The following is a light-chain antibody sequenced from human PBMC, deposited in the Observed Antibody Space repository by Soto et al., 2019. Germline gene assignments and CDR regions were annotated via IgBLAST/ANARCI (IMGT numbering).Light chain of an antibody. CDR2: DVS. Sequence: QSALTQPASVSGSPGQSFTISCPGTSSDGGGYNYVSWYQHHPGKAPKLMIYDVSNRPSGVSNRFSGSKSGNTASLTISGLQAEDEADYYCSSYTSSSTLVVFGGGTKLTVL. CDR3: SSYTSSSTLVV. J-gene: IGLJ2*01. CDR1: SSDGGGYNY. V-gene: IGLV2-14*03.